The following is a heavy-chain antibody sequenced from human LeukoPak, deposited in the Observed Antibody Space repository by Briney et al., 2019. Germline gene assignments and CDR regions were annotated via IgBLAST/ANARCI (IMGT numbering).Heavy chain of an antibody. CDR3: ARADHRLGEGFDY. J-gene: IGHJ4*02. CDR1: GYTFTNNA. D-gene: IGHD3-16*01. V-gene: IGHV1-3*01. Sequence: ASVKVSCKTSGYTFTNNAIHWVRQAPGQRLEWMGWINAGNGNIKYSQEFQDRVTMTTDTSTSTAYMELRSLRSDDTAVYYCARADHRLGEGFDYWGQGTLVTVSS. CDR2: INAGNGNI.